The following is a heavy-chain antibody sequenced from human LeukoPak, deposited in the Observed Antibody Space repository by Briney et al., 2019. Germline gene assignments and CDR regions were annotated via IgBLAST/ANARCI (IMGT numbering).Heavy chain of an antibody. J-gene: IGHJ3*02. CDR1: GFTFSSYA. Sequence: GGSLRLACAASGFTFSSYAMSWVRQAPGKGLEWVSANSVSGGSTYYADSVKGRFTISRDNSKNTLYLQMNSLRAEDTAVYYCAKGLNLRCYDSRGYYHAHDAFDIWGQGTMVTVSS. D-gene: IGHD3-22*01. V-gene: IGHV3-23*01. CDR3: AKGLNLRCYDSRGYYHAHDAFDI. CDR2: NSVSGGST.